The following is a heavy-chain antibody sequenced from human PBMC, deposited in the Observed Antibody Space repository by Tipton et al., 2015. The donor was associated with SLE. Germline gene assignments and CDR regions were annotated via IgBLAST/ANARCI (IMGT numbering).Heavy chain of an antibody. CDR2: INHSGST. Sequence: TLSLTCTVYGGSFSGYYWSWIRQPPGKGLEWIGEINHSGSTNYNPSLESRLTRSVDTSKDQVSLNLNSVTAADTAVYYCAREPLEVREWFDLWGRGTLVTVAS. D-gene: IGHD3-3*01. J-gene: IGHJ2*01. CDR1: GGSFSGYY. V-gene: IGHV4-34*01. CDR3: AREPLEVREWFDL.